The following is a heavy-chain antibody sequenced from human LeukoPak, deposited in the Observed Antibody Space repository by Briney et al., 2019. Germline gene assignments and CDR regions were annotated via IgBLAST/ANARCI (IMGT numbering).Heavy chain of an antibody. CDR1: GYTFTSYG. J-gene: IGHJ4*02. CDR3: ARDRVDFWSGLDFRVAYFDY. V-gene: IGHV1-18*01. Sequence: GASVKVSCKASGYTFTSYGISWVRQAPGQGLEWMGWISAYNGNTNYAQKLQGRVTMTTDTSTSTAYMELRSLRSDDTAVYYCARDRVDFWSGLDFRVAYFDYWGQGTLVTVSS. CDR2: ISAYNGNT. D-gene: IGHD3-3*01.